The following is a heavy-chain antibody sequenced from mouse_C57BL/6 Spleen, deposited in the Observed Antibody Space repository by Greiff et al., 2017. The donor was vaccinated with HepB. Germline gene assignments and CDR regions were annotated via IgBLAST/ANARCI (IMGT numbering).Heavy chain of an antibody. Sequence: EVKLMESGGDLVKPGGSLKLSCAASGFTFSSYGMSWVRQTPDKRLEWVATISSGGSYTYYPDSVKGRFTSSRDNAKNTLYLQMSSLKSEDTAMYYCARHDGYYFDYWGQGTTLTVSS. CDR1: GFTFSSYG. J-gene: IGHJ2*01. V-gene: IGHV5-6*01. CDR2: ISSGGSYT. CDR3: ARHDGYYFDY. D-gene: IGHD2-3*01.